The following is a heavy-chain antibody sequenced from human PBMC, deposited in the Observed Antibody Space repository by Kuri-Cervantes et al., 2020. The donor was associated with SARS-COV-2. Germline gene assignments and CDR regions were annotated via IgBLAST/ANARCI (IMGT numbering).Heavy chain of an antibody. CDR2: TSYDGTSK. J-gene: IGHJ4*02. D-gene: IGHD2-21*01. Sequence: GGSLRLSCAASGFTFNNYAMHWVRQTPGEGLEWVAITSYDGTSKYYADSVKGRFTISRDNSKNTLYLQVNNLRGDDTAVYFCARGRVGVQDFWGQGTLVTVSS. CDR3: ARGRVGVQDF. V-gene: IGHV3-30-3*01. CDR1: GFTFNNYA.